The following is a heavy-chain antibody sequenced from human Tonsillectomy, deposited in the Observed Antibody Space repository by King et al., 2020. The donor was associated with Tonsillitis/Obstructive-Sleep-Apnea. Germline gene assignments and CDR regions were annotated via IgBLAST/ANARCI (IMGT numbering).Heavy chain of an antibody. J-gene: IGHJ6*03. CDR2: ISWDSGSI. CDR3: AKGPPGFYYMDV. CDR1: GFTFDDYA. V-gene: IGHV3-9*01. D-gene: IGHD1-1*01. Sequence: VQLVESGGGLVQPGRSLRLSCAASGFTFDDYAMHWVRQAPGKGLEWVSGISWDSGSIGYADSVKGRFTISRDNAKKSLYLHMNSLRPEDTALYHCAKGPPGFYYMDVWDKGATVTVSS.